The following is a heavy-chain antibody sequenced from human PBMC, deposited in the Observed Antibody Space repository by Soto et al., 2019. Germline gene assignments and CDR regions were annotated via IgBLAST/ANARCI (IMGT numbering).Heavy chain of an antibody. CDR1: GGSISSYY. V-gene: IGHV4-59*01. J-gene: IGHJ5*02. D-gene: IGHD6-13*01. CDR3: ARGPAGGDSWFDP. CDR2: IYYTGST. Sequence: PSEALSLTCTVSGGSISSYYWSWIRQPPGKGLEWIGYIYYTGSTNYNPSLKSRVTISVDTSRNQFSLRLSSVTAADTALYYCARGPAGGDSWFDPWGQGTLVTSPQ.